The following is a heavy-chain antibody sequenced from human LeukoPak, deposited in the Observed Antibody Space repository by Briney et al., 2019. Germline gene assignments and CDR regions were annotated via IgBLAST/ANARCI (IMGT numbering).Heavy chain of an antibody. CDR1: GGSFSGYY. J-gene: IGHJ6*03. CDR2: INHSGST. V-gene: IGHV4-34*01. D-gene: IGHD3-10*01. Sequence: SETLSLICAVYGGSFSGYYWSWIRQPPGKGLEWIGEINHSGSTNYNPSLKSRVTISVDTSKNQFSLKLSSVTAADTAVYYCARQGVTMVRGVPIYYYYYMDVWGKGTTVTISS. CDR3: ARQGVTMVRGVPIYYYYYMDV.